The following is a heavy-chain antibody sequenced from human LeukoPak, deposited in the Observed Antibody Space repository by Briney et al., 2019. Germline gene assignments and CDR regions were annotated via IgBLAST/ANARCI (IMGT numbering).Heavy chain of an antibody. J-gene: IGHJ6*03. CDR1: GYTFTDYY. V-gene: IGHV1-2*02. D-gene: IGHD1-26*01. CDR2: INPNSGGT. Sequence: GASVKVSCKASGYTFTDYYMHWVRQAPGQGLEWMGWINPNSGGTNYAQKFQGRVTMTRDTSISTAYMELSRLRSDDTAVYYCARTACGMDYYYYYMDVWGKGTTVTVSS. CDR3: ARTACGMDYYYYYMDV.